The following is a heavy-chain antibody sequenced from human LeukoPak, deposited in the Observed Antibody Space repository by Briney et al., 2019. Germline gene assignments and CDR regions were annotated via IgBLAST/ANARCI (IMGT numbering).Heavy chain of an antibody. D-gene: IGHD5-18*01. CDR2: MNPNSGNT. V-gene: IGHV1-8*01. Sequence: ASVKVSCKASGYTITSYDINWVRQATGQGLEWMGWMNPNSGNTGYAQKFQGRVTMTRNTSISTAYMELSSLRSEDTAVYYCARRGYSYGYTFDYWGQGTLVTVSS. CDR3: ARRGYSYGYTFDY. J-gene: IGHJ4*02. CDR1: GYTITSYD.